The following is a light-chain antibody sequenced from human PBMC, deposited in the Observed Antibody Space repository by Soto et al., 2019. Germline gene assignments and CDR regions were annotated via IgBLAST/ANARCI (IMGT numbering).Light chain of an antibody. CDR1: QSISSY. J-gene: IGKJ1*01. CDR2: AAS. CDR3: QQYKSWWT. V-gene: IGKV1-39*01. Sequence: DIQMTQSPSSLSASVGGRVTIICRASQSISSYLHWYQQTPGKAPKILIYAASNLQSGVPSRFSGSGSGTVFTLTIFSLHPDDFATYYCQQYKSWWTFGQGTKVDIK.